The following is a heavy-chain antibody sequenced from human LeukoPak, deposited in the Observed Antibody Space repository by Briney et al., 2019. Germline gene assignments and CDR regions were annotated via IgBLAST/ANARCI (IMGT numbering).Heavy chain of an antibody. CDR2: ISSSSGI. J-gene: IGHJ4*02. CDR3: AGDRGAAAADY. D-gene: IGHD6-13*01. Sequence: GGSLRLSCTASGFTFSSYEMSWVRQAPGKGLEWVSYISSSSGIFYADSVKGRFTISRDNAKNTLYLQMNSLRAEDTAVYYCAGDRGAAAADYWGQGALVTVSS. V-gene: IGHV3-48*03. CDR1: GFTFSSYE.